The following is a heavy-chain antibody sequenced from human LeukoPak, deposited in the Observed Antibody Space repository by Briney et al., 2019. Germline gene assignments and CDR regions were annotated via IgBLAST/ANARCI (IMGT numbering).Heavy chain of an antibody. CDR3: AGGFDIVVVPAATGWFDP. J-gene: IGHJ5*02. V-gene: IGHV4-34*01. CDR2: INHSGST. CDR1: GGSFSGYY. D-gene: IGHD2-2*01. Sequence: PSETLSLTCAVYGGSFSGYYWSWIRQPPGKGPEWIGEINHSGSTNYNPSLKSRVTISVDTSKNQFSLKLSSVTAADTAVYYCAGGFDIVVVPAATGWFDPWGQGTLITVSS.